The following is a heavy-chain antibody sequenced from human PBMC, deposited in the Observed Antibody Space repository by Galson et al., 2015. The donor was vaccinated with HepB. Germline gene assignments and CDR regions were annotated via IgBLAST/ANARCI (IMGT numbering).Heavy chain of an antibody. V-gene: IGHV3-23*01. CDR1: GFAFGRNA. Sequence: SLRLSCAGAGFAFGRNAMSWGGQAPAKGLEWLQAISGSDDSTYLPNPGKGRFSIFRDNSKNTLYLQLNSLRAEDTAVYYCAAHTADGESTFDFWGQGTLVTVSS. CDR3: AAHTADGESTFDF. J-gene: IGHJ4*02. CDR2: ISGSDDST. D-gene: IGHD4-17*01.